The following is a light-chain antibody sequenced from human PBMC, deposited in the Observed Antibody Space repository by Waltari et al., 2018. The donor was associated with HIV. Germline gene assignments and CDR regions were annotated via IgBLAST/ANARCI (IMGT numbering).Light chain of an antibody. CDR1: SSNIGAGYD. CDR3: QSLRV. J-gene: IGLJ2*01. V-gene: IGLV1-40*01. CDR2: GIT. Sequence: QSVLTQPPSVSGAPGQRVTISCTGSSSNIGAGYDVHWYQQLPGTAPKLLIYGITNRPAGVPDRFSGSKSGTSASLAITGLQAEDEADYYCQSLRVFGGGTKLTVL.